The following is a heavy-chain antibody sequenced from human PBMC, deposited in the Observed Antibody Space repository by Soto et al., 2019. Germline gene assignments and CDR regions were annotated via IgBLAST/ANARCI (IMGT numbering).Heavy chain of an antibody. Sequence: GESLKISCKGSGYSFTSYWIGWVRQMPGKGLEWMGIIYPGDSDTRYSPSFQGQVTISADKSISTAYLQWSSLKASDTAMYYCARQTIFGVVIIRYAFDIWGQGTMVTVSS. J-gene: IGHJ3*02. CDR1: GYSFTSYW. V-gene: IGHV5-51*01. CDR2: IYPGDSDT. CDR3: ARQTIFGVVIIRYAFDI. D-gene: IGHD3-3*01.